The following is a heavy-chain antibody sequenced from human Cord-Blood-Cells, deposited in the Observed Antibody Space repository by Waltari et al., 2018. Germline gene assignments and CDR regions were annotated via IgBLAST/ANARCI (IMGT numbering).Heavy chain of an antibody. J-gene: IGHJ4*02. D-gene: IGHD4-4*01. CDR3: ARDHSNYDY. Sequence: EVQLVESGGGLVQPGGSLRLSCAASGFTFRSYWMSWVRQAPGKGLEWVANIKQDGSEKYYVDSVKGRFTISRDNAKNSLYLQMNSLRAEDTAVYYCARDHSNYDYWGQGTLVTVSS. CDR2: IKQDGSEK. CDR1: GFTFRSYW. V-gene: IGHV3-7*01.